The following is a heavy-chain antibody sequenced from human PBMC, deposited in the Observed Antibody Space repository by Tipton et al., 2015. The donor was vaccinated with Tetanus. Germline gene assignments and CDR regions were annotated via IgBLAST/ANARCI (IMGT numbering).Heavy chain of an antibody. J-gene: IGHJ3*02. Sequence: QVQLVQSGAEVKKPGASVKVSCKVSGYTLTELSMHWVRQAPGKGLEWMGGFDPEDGETIYAQKFQGRVTMTEDTSTDTAYMELSSLRSEDTAVYYCANVRSWCSGGSCFFYDAFDIWGQGTMVTVSS. CDR1: GYTLTELS. CDR3: ANVRSWCSGGSCFFYDAFDI. V-gene: IGHV1-24*01. D-gene: IGHD2-15*01. CDR2: FDPEDGET.